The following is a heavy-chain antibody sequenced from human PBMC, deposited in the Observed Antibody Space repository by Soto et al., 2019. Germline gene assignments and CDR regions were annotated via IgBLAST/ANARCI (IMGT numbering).Heavy chain of an antibody. D-gene: IGHD2-15*01. V-gene: IGHV1-3*01. CDR1: GYTFTSYA. CDR3: ASCTLGYCSGGSCSDCDLDY. J-gene: IGHJ4*02. CDR2: INACNGNT. Sequence: ASVKVSCKSSGYTFTSYAMHWVRHSPGQSLAWMGCINACNGNTKYSQKFQGRVTITRDTSASTAYMELSSLRSEDTAVYYFASCTLGYCSGGSCSDCDLDYWGQGTLVPVSS.